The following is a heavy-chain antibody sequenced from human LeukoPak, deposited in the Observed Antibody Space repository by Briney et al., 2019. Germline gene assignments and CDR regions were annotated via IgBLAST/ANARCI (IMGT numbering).Heavy chain of an antibody. D-gene: IGHD6-19*01. CDR2: INTNTGNP. Sequence: ASVKVSCKASGYIFTNYAVNWVRQAPGQGLEWMGRINTNTGNPAYAQGFAGRFVFSLDTSVSTTYLQISGLRPEDTAVYYCARDKLGTSGWHTGFDNWGQGTLVTVSS. CDR3: ARDKLGTSGWHTGFDN. CDR1: GYIFTNYA. J-gene: IGHJ4*02. V-gene: IGHV7-4-1*02.